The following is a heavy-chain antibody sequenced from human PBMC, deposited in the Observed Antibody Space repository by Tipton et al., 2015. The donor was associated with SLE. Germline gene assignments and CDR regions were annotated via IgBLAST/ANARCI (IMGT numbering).Heavy chain of an antibody. Sequence: TLSLTCTVSGASMSGDYWSWIRQPPGGGLEWIGYVFYSGSTRYNPSLESRVTISEDTSKNQVSLKLGSVTAADTAVYYCARRGGHYAINAFDIWGQGTMVTVSS. CDR1: GASMSGDY. J-gene: IGHJ3*02. V-gene: IGHV4-59*08. CDR3: ARRGGHYAINAFDI. CDR2: VFYSGST. D-gene: IGHD3-10*01.